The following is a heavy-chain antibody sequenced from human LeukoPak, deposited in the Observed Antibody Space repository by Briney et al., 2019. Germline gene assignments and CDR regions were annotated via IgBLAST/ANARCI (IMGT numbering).Heavy chain of an antibody. CDR1: GFTFSSYA. CDR3: ANYDSSGYSFSYGMDV. V-gene: IGHV3-30-3*01. D-gene: IGHD3-22*01. Sequence: TGGSLRLSCAASGFTFSSYAMHWVRQAPGKGLEWVAVISYDGSNKYYADSVKGRFTISRDNSKNTLYLQMNSLRAEDTAVYYCANYDSSGYSFSYGMDVWGQGTTVTVSS. J-gene: IGHJ6*02. CDR2: ISYDGSNK.